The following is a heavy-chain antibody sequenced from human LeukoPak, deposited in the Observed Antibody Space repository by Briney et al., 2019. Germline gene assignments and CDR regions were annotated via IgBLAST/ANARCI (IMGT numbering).Heavy chain of an antibody. V-gene: IGHV3-73*01. J-gene: IGHJ4*02. CDR3: TGNYYGSGSYADFDY. CDR2: IRSTANGYAT. Sequence: GGSLRLSCAASGFTFSGSAIHWVRQASGKGLEWVGRIRSTANGYATAYAASVKGRFTISRDDSKNTAYLQMDSLKTEDTAVYYCTGNYYGSGSYADFDYWGQGTLVTVSS. CDR1: GFTFSGSA. D-gene: IGHD3-10*01.